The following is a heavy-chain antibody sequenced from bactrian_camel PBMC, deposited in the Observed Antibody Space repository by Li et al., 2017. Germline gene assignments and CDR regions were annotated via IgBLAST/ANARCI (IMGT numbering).Heavy chain of an antibody. CDR2: ILIGRDIT. V-gene: IGHV3S40*01. CDR1: QFTFSSSRSC. CDR3: AANTRYSGDWCSRIWAEYTY. Sequence: VQLVESGGGLVQAGGSLKLSCVASQFTFSSSRSCMGWFRQAPGKEREGVGAILIGRDITYYRDSVEGQFSIYQDHHKNTVYLQMMNLRPEDTAMYYCAANTRYSGDWCSRIWAEYTYWGQGTQVTVS. J-gene: IGHJ4*01. D-gene: IGHD1*01.